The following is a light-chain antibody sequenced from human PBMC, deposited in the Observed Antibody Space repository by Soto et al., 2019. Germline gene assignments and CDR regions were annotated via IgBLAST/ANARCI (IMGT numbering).Light chain of an antibody. Sequence: DIQMTQSPSTLSASVGDRVAITCRASQNIGSRLAWYQQKPDEAPKLLIYDASSLESGVPLRFGGSGSGTDFTLIISSLQPYDFATYYRQQSNTPFTSGRGTKVDIK. CDR2: DAS. J-gene: IGKJ3*01. CDR3: QQSNTPFT. CDR1: QNIGSR. V-gene: IGKV1-5*01.